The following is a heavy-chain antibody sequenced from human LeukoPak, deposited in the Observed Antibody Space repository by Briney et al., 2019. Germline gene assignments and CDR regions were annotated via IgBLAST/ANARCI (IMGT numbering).Heavy chain of an antibody. J-gene: IGHJ4*02. D-gene: IGHD3-10*01. CDR2: INHSGST. Sequence: PSETLSLTCAVYGGSFSGYYWSWIRQPPGKGLEWIGEINHSGSTNYNPSLKSRVTISVDTSKNQFSLKLSSVTAADTAVYYCARPLNYGYFGNFDYWGQGTLVTVSS. CDR1: GGSFSGYY. CDR3: ARPLNYGYFGNFDY. V-gene: IGHV4-34*01.